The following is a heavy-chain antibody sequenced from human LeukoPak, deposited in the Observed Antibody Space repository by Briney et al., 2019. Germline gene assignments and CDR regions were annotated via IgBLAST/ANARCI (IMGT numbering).Heavy chain of an antibody. V-gene: IGHV3-23*01. CDR3: AKFDYGDY. CDR1: GFTLSNYA. CDR2: ISGSGTNT. D-gene: IGHD3-16*01. Sequence: GGSLRLSCAASGFTLSNYAMSWVRQAPGKGLEWVSSISGSGTNTYYADSVKGRLTIPRDTSKNTLYLQMNSLRAEDTAVYHCAKFDYGDYWGQGTLVTVSS. J-gene: IGHJ4*02.